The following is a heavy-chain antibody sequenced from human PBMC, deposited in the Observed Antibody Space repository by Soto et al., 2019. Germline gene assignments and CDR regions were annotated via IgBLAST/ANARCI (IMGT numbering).Heavy chain of an antibody. J-gene: IGHJ3*02. CDR1: GFTFSSYG. D-gene: IGHD2-2*01. CDR2: IWYDGSNK. V-gene: IGHV3-33*01. Sequence: QVQLVESGGGVVQPGRSLRLSCAASGFTFSSYGMHWVRQAPGKGLEWVAVIWYDGSNKYYADSVKGRFTISRDNSKNTLYLQMNSLRAEDTSVYYCARDAGLVLVPAGSSYAFDIWGQGTMVTVSS. CDR3: ARDAGLVLVPAGSSYAFDI.